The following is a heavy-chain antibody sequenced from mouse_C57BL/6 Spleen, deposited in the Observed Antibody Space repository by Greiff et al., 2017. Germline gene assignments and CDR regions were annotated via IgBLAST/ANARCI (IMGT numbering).Heavy chain of an antibody. CDR2: IYPGDGDT. J-gene: IGHJ4*01. CDR1: GYAFSSYW. Sequence: VQLQQSGAELVKPGASVKISCKASGYAFSSYWMNWVKQRPGKGLEWIGQIYPGDGDTNSNGKFKGKATLPADKSSSTAYMQLISLTSDDSAVYFCASYYYGSRWNAMGYWGQGTSVTVSS. V-gene: IGHV1-80*01. CDR3: ASYYYGSRWNAMGY. D-gene: IGHD1-1*01.